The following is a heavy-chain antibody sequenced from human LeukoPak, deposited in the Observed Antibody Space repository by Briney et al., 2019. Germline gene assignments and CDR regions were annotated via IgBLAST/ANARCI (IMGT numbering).Heavy chain of an antibody. Sequence: SETLSLTCTVSGGSISSGSYYWSWIRQPAGKGLEWIGRIYTSGSTNYNPSLKSRVTISVDTSKNQFSLKLSSVTAADTAVYYCARERTTMVRGVIIPYLFDYWGQGTLVTVSS. CDR3: ARERTTMVRGVIIPYLFDY. D-gene: IGHD3-10*01. V-gene: IGHV4-61*02. J-gene: IGHJ4*02. CDR2: IYTSGST. CDR1: GGSISSGSYY.